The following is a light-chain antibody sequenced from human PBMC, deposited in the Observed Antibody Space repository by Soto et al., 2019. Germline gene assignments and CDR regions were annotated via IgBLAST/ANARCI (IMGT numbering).Light chain of an antibody. CDR3: SSYTTSSTYV. J-gene: IGLJ1*01. Sequence: QSVLTQPASVSGSPGQSIAISCTGTSSDVGAYNYVSWYQQHPGKAPKLMIYHVSNRPSGVSARFSGSKSDNTASLTISGLRAEDEADYYCSSYTTSSTYVFGTGTKVTVL. CDR2: HVS. CDR1: SSDVGAYNY. V-gene: IGLV2-14*03.